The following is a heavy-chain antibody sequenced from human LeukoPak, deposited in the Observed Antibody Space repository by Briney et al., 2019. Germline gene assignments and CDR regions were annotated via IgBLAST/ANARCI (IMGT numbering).Heavy chain of an antibody. J-gene: IGHJ4*02. CDR1: GFTFSDYY. V-gene: IGHV3-11*05. D-gene: IGHD6-19*01. CDR2: ISSTSSYI. CDR3: ARDSSGWSVDY. Sequence: GGSLRLSCAASGFTFSDYYMSWIRQAPGKGLEWVSFISSTSSYIKDADSVKGRFTISRDNAKKSLYLQMNSLRAGDTAVYYCARDSSGWSVDYWGQGTLVTVSS.